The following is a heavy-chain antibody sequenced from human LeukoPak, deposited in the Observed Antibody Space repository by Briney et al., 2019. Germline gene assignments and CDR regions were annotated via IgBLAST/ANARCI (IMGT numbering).Heavy chain of an antibody. CDR1: GGSISRYY. CDR3: ARVGSSWYWFDP. V-gene: IGHV4-59*01. D-gene: IGHD6-13*01. Sequence: SSETLSLTCTVSGGSISRYYWSWIRQPPGKGLEWIGYIYYSGSTNYNPSLTSRVTISVDTSKNQFSLKLSSVTAADTAVYYCARVGSSWYWFDPWGQGTLVTVSS. J-gene: IGHJ5*02. CDR2: IYYSGST.